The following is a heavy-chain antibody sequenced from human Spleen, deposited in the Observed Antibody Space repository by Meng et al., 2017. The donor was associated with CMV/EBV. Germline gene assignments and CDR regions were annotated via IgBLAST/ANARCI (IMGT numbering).Heavy chain of an antibody. CDR3: ARDNVDTSMAPFDL. CDR1: GLTSITDW. J-gene: IGHJ2*01. Sequence: SGLTSITDWMHWVRQAPGRGLVWFSRINSAGSSTRYADSVKGRFTISRENAKNTLYLQMNSLRAEDTAVYYCARDNVDTSMAPFDLWGRGTLVTVSS. D-gene: IGHD5-18*01. CDR2: INSAGSST. V-gene: IGHV3-74*01.